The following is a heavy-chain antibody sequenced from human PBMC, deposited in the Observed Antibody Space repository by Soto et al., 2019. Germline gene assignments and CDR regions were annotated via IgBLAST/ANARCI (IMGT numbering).Heavy chain of an antibody. D-gene: IGHD3-3*01. CDR1: GFTFSSYW. CDR3: ARASYDFWSGYFDY. J-gene: IGHJ4*02. Sequence: PGGSLRLSCAASGFTFSSYWMSWVRQAPGKGLEWVANIKQDGSEKYYVDSVKGRFTISRDNAKNSLYLQMNSLRAEDTAVYYCARASYDFWSGYFDYWGQGTRVTVSS. V-gene: IGHV3-7*01. CDR2: IKQDGSEK.